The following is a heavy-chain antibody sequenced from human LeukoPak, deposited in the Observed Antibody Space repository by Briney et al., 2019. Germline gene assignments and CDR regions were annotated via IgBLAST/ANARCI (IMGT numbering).Heavy chain of an antibody. Sequence: GGSLRLSCAASGFTFSTYEMNWVRQAPGKGLEWVSYISGSGRTIYYADSVKGRFTTSRDNAKNSLYLQMNSLRTEDTAVYYCASSTAIGYWGQGTLVTVSS. V-gene: IGHV3-48*03. J-gene: IGHJ4*02. CDR3: ASSTAIGY. CDR2: ISGSGRTI. CDR1: GFTFSTYE.